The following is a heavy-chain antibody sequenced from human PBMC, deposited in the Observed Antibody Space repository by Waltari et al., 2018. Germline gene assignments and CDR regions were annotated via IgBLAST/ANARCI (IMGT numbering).Heavy chain of an antibody. D-gene: IGHD1-1*01. Sequence: EVQLLESGGGSAKTGESLRLPCAASGYPFDTYAMSWARQAPGKGLGGVSSLSGSGGDTYYADSVKGRFTVSRDNSKNKVYLQMNNLRAEDTAVYYCTKDLTTAPGNVNWFHPWGQGTLVTVSS. CDR2: LSGSGGDT. CDR1: GYPFDTYA. J-gene: IGHJ5*02. V-gene: IGHV3-23*01. CDR3: TKDLTTAPGNVNWFHP.